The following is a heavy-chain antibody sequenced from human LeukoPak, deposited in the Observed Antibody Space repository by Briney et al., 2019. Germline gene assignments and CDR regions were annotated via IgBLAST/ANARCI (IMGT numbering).Heavy chain of an antibody. CDR2: INSDGSSI. Sequence: PGGTLRLSCAASGFTFSSYWMHWVRQAPRKGLVWVSRINSDGSSISYADSVNGRFTIARDNAKSSLYLQMNSLRVEDTAVYFCARGYSSSSDDFDYWGQGALVAVSS. D-gene: IGHD6-13*01. CDR3: ARGYSSSSDDFDY. CDR1: GFTFSSYW. J-gene: IGHJ4*02. V-gene: IGHV3-74*01.